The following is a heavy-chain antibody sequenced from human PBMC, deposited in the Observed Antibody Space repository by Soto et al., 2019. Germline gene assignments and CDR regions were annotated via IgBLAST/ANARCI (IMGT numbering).Heavy chain of an antibody. CDR2: IIPIFGKT. D-gene: IGHD2-15*01. CDR3: ATSGYNYGPFDY. V-gene: IGHV1-69*13. CDR1: GDTFKNYA. J-gene: IGHJ4*01. Sequence: SVKVSCKASGDTFKNYAISWVRQAPGQGLEWMGGIIPIFGKTDYAQTFHGRVTINGDESTYTAHMELRGLRSDDTALYYCATSGYNYGPFDYWGRGLLVTVSS.